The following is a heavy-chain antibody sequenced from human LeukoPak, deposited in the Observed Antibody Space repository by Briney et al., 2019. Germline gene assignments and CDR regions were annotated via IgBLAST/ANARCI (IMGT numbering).Heavy chain of an antibody. CDR1: GFTFSGSA. V-gene: IGHV3-73*01. D-gene: IGHD3-10*01. CDR3: TTLYYYGSGSPSGY. CDR2: IRSKANSYAT. J-gene: IGHJ4*02. Sequence: GGSLRLSCAASGFTFSGSAMHWVRQASGKGLEWVGRIRSKANSYATAYVASVKGRFTISRDDSKNTAYLQMNSLKTEDTAVYYCTTLYYYGSGSPSGYWGQGTLVTVSS.